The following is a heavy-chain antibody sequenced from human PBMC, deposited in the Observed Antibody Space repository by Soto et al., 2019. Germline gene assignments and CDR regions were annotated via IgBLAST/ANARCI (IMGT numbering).Heavy chain of an antibody. CDR3: ASLTYYDFWSGYNGMDV. D-gene: IGHD3-3*01. CDR2: IYYSGST. CDR1: GGSISSGDYY. Sequence: SETLSLTCTVSGGSISSGDYYWSWIRQPPGKGLEWIGYIYYSGSTYYNPSLKSRVTISVDTSKNQFSLKLSSVTAADTAVYYCASLTYYDFWSGYNGMDVWGQGTTVTAP. V-gene: IGHV4-30-4*01. J-gene: IGHJ6*02.